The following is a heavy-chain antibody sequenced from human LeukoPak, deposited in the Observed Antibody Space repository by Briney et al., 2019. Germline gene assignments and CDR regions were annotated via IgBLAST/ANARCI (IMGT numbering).Heavy chain of an antibody. Sequence: ASVKVSCKASGYTFTSYAMHWVRQAPGQRLEWMGWTNAGNGNTKYSQKFQGRVTITRDTSASTAYMELSSLRSEDTAVYYCARGEDYYYYYGMDVWGQGTTVTVSS. D-gene: IGHD1-26*01. CDR3: ARGEDYYYYYGMDV. J-gene: IGHJ6*02. V-gene: IGHV1-3*01. CDR1: GYTFTSYA. CDR2: TNAGNGNT.